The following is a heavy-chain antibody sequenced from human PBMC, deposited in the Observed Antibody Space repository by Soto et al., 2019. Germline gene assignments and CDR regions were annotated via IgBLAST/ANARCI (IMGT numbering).Heavy chain of an antibody. V-gene: IGHV5-51*01. CDR3: ARQASQDDTYSFGY. J-gene: IGHJ4*02. CDR1: GYRFTTYW. D-gene: IGHD3-22*01. CDR2: IYPGDSNT. Sequence: KVSCKASGYRFTTYWIGWLRQMPGKGLEWMGLIYPGDSNTRFSPSVQGQVTISVDMSISAAYLQWSSLRGSHTAMYYCARQASQDDTYSFGYCGQGTLVTVSS.